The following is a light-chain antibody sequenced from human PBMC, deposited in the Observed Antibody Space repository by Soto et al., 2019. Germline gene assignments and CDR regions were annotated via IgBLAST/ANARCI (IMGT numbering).Light chain of an antibody. Sequence: EMVLTQSPGTLSLSPGDRATLSCMASQSVSSNFLAWYQQKPGQTPRLLIYGASIRATGIPDMFSGSGSVSDFTLTIRRLEPEDFAMYFCHQYGSAPRTFGQGTKVESK. CDR1: QSVSSNF. V-gene: IGKV3-20*01. CDR2: GAS. CDR3: HQYGSAPRT. J-gene: IGKJ2*01.